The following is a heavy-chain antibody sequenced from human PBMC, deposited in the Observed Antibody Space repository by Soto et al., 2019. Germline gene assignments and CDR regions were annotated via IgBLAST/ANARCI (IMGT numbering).Heavy chain of an antibody. Sequence: GGSLRLSCAASGFTFSSYSMNWVRQAPGKGLEWVSSISSSSSYIYYADSVKGRFTISRDNAKNSLYLQMNSLRAEDTAVYYCARGGRHHGSGGYWGQGTLVNVS. CDR3: ARGGRHHGSGGY. CDR1: GFTFSSYS. CDR2: ISSSSSYI. V-gene: IGHV3-21*01. J-gene: IGHJ4*02. D-gene: IGHD1-26*01.